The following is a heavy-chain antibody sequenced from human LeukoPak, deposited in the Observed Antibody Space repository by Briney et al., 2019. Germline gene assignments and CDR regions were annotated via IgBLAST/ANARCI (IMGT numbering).Heavy chain of an antibody. CDR3: ARGGHRQKEF. CDR1: GFTFSNYW. Sequence: GGSLRLSCSASGFTFSNYWMTWVRQSPGKGLEWVAIIKHDGSDKYCVDSVKGRFTISRDNAKNSLYLQMSSLRAEDTAVYYCARGGHRQKEFWGQGTLVTASS. J-gene: IGHJ4*02. CDR2: IKHDGSDK. V-gene: IGHV3-7*01. D-gene: IGHD3-10*01.